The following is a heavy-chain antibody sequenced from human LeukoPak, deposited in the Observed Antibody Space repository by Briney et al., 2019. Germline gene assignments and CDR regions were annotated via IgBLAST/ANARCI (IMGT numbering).Heavy chain of an antibody. CDR1: GYNFNSYG. D-gene: IGHD5-18*01. V-gene: IGHV1-18*01. CDR3: ARDLARGYSYGYNAFDI. J-gene: IGHJ3*02. CDR2: ITAGNGNT. Sequence: ASVKVSCKVSGYNFNSYGIGWVRQAPRQGLEWMGWITAGNGNTNYAQKVQGRVTMTTDTSTSTAYMELRSLRSDDTAVYFCARDLARGYSYGYNAFDIWGQGTMVTVSS.